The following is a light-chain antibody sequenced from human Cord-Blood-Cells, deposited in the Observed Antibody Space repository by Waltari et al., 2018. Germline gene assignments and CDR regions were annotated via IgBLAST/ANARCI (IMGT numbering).Light chain of an antibody. CDR2: DAS. Sequence: DLQLTQSPSPLSAHVGDRATITLQASQDISNYLNWYQQKPGNAPKLLIYDASNLETGVPSRFSGSGSGTDFTVNISSLQPEDIATYYCQQYDNLPQSRTFGGGTKVEIK. CDR1: QDISNY. CDR3: QQYDNLPQSRT. J-gene: IGKJ4*01. V-gene: IGKV1-33*01.